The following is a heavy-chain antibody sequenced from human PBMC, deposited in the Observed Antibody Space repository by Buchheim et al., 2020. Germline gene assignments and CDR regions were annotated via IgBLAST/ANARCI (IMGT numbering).Heavy chain of an antibody. Sequence: EVQLVESGGGLVQPGGSLRLSCAASGFTFSTYNMNWVRQAAGKGLEWISFITGSSSTIYYVDSVKGRFTISSDNAKRALSLQMNSLRAEDTAVYYCARGTVREFDYWGQGTL. J-gene: IGHJ4*02. CDR3: ARGTVREFDY. V-gene: IGHV3-48*01. CDR1: GFTFSTYN. CDR2: ITGSSSTI. D-gene: IGHD1/OR15-1a*01.